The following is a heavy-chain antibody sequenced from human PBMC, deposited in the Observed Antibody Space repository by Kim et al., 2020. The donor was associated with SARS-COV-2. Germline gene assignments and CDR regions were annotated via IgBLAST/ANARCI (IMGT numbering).Heavy chain of an antibody. CDR3: AREEYYDFWSGYHGDDAFDI. CDR1: GFTFSSYW. Sequence: GGSLRLSCAASGFTFSSYWMSWVRQAPGKGLEWVANIKQDGSEKYYVDSVKGRFTISRDNAKNSLYLQMNSLRAEDTAVYYCAREEYYDFWSGYHGDDAFDIWGQGTMVTVSS. V-gene: IGHV3-7*03. J-gene: IGHJ3*02. CDR2: IKQDGSEK. D-gene: IGHD3-3*01.